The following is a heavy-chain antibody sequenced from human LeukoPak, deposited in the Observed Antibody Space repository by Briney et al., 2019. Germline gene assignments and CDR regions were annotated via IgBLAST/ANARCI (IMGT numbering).Heavy chain of an antibody. D-gene: IGHD6-19*01. V-gene: IGHV4-39*01. CDR1: GGSIRSSSYY. J-gene: IGHJ4*02. Sequence: LETLSLTCTVSGGSIRSSSYYWGWIRQPPGKGLEWIGSIYYSGSTYYNASLKSRGTISVDTSKNQFSLKLNSVTAADTAVYFCARQVVAVAGTGYFDYWGQGTLVTVSS. CDR2: IYYSGST. CDR3: ARQVVAVAGTGYFDY.